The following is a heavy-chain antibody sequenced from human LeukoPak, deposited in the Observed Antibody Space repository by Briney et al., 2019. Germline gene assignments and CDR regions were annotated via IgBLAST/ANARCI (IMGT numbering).Heavy chain of an antibody. D-gene: IGHD6-19*01. J-gene: IGHJ4*02. CDR1: GFTFRNYR. V-gene: IGHV3-21*01. CDR2: ISTSSTYI. CDR3: AKGYSSGWYYFDC. Sequence: GGSLRLSCAASGFTFRNYRMNWVRQAPGKGLEWVSSISTSSTYIFYADSVKGRFTISRDNAKNSLYLQMNSLRAEDTAVYYCAKGYSSGWYYFDCWGQGTLVTVSS.